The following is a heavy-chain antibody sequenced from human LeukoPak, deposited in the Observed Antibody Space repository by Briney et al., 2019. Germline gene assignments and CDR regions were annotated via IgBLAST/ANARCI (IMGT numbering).Heavy chain of an antibody. Sequence: GGSLRLSCAASGFTFSSYAMSWVRQAPGKGLEWVSAISGSGGSTYYADSVKGRFTISRDNSKNTLYPQMNSLRAEDTAVYYCASHYDILTGYIDYWGQGTLVTVSS. D-gene: IGHD3-9*01. V-gene: IGHV3-23*01. CDR2: ISGSGGST. CDR1: GFTFSSYA. J-gene: IGHJ4*02. CDR3: ASHYDILTGYIDY.